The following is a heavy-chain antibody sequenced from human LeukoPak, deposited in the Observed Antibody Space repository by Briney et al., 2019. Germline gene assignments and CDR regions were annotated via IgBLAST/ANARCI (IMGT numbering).Heavy chain of an antibody. CDR2: IYYSGST. J-gene: IGHJ4*02. CDR3: ARDTSRDGYNYDY. D-gene: IGHD5-24*01. CDR1: GDSISSGDYY. V-gene: IGHV4-30-4*01. Sequence: SQTLSLTCTVSGDSISSGDYYWSWIRQPPGKGLEWIGYIYYSGSTYYNPSLKSRVTISVDTSKNQFSLKLSSVTAADTAVYYCARDTSRDGYNYDYWGQGTLVTVSS.